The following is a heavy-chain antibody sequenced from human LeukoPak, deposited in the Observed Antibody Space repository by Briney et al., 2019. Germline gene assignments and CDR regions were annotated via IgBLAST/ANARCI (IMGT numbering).Heavy chain of an antibody. CDR2: ISSSSSTI. CDR1: GFTFSNYG. CDR3: ARDGTRLRYFDWLPPVSFDP. J-gene: IGHJ5*02. V-gene: IGHV3-48*02. D-gene: IGHD3-9*01. Sequence: GGSLRLSCAASGFTFSNYGMYWVRQAPGKGLEWVSYISSSSSTIYYADSVKGRFTISRDNAKNSLYLQMNSLRDEDTAVYYCARDGTRLRYFDWLPPVSFDPWGQGTLVTVSS.